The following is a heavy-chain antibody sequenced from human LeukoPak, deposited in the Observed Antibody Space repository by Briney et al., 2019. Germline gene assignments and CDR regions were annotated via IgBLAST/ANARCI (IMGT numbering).Heavy chain of an antibody. D-gene: IGHD3-10*01. CDR1: GGSISSSSYY. CDR2: IYYSGST. J-gene: IGHJ4*02. Sequence: PSETLSLTRTVSGGSISSSSYYWGWIRQPPGKGLEWIGSIYYSGSTYYNPSLKSRVTISVDTSKNQFSLKLSSVTAADTAVYYCARHLSPYYGSGSYGSLDYWGQGTLVTVSS. V-gene: IGHV4-39*01. CDR3: ARHLSPYYGSGSYGSLDY.